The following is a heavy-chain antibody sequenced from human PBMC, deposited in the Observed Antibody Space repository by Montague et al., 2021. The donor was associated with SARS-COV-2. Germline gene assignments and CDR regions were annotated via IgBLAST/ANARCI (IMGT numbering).Heavy chain of an antibody. CDR3: ARQENSSGWFKPDAFDI. V-gene: IGHV4-39*01. CDR1: GGSISSSSYY. Sequence: SETLSLTCTVSGGSISSSSYYWGWLRQPPGKGLEWIGSIYYSGSTYYNPSLKSRVTISVDTSKNQFSLKLSSVTAADTAVYYCARQENSSGWFKPDAFDIWAKGQWSPSLQ. D-gene: IGHD6-19*01. J-gene: IGHJ3*02. CDR2: IYYSGST.